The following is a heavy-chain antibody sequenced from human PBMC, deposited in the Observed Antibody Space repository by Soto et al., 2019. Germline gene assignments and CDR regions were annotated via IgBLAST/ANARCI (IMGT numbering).Heavy chain of an antibody. J-gene: IGHJ1*01. CDR2: ISFSGDYI. CDR1: GFPLEKYG. CDR3: ARASYNWNYGC. Sequence: PWGSLRLSCAVSGFPLEKYGINFGRQSPWKGLEWVSSISFSGDYIYYADSVKGRFTVSRDNARNSLYLQMNRLGVDATALYFCARASYNWNYGCWGQGTQFTVSS. D-gene: IGHD1-7*01. V-gene: IGHV3-21*01.